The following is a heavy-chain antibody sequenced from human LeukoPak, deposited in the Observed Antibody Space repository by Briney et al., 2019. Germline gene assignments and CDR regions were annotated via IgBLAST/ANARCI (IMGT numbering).Heavy chain of an antibody. CDR1: GGTFSSYA. Sequence: SVKVSCKASGGTFSSYAISWVRQAPGQGLEWMGGIIPIFGTADYAQKLQGRVTITTDESTSTAYMELSSLRSEDTAVYYCAESTTTASGLYYMDVWGKGTTVTVSS. CDR2: IIPIFGTA. D-gene: IGHD1-1*01. J-gene: IGHJ6*03. CDR3: AESTTTASGLYYMDV. V-gene: IGHV1-69*05.